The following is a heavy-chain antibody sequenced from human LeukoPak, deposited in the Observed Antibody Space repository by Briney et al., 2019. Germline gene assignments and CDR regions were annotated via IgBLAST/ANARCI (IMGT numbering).Heavy chain of an antibody. CDR1: GGSVSSGYYY. CDR3: ARHGAGERFGEHPYYFDY. CDR2: IYYSGST. Sequence: PSETLSLTCTVSGGSVSSGYYYWTWIRQPPGKGLEWIGYIYYSGSTNYNPSLKSRVTISVDTSKNQFSLKLSSVTAADTAVYYCARHGAGERFGEHPYYFDYWGQGTLVTVSS. J-gene: IGHJ4*02. D-gene: IGHD3-10*01. V-gene: IGHV4-61*01.